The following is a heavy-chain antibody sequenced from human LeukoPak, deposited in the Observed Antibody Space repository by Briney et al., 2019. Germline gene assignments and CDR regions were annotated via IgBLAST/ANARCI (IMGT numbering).Heavy chain of an antibody. CDR1: GGSISSHY. Sequence: SETLSLTCTVSGGSISSHYWSWIRQPPGKGLEWIGYIYYSGSTNYNPSLESRLTISVDTSKNQFSLKLSSVTAADTAVYYCARSGYSYGADAFDIWGQGTMVTVSS. D-gene: IGHD5-18*01. CDR3: ARSGYSYGADAFDI. J-gene: IGHJ3*02. CDR2: IYYSGST. V-gene: IGHV4-59*11.